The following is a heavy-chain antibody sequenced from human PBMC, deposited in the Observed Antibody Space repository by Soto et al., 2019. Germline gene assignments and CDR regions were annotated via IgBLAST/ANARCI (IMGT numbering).Heavy chain of an antibody. J-gene: IGHJ6*03. CDR2: IWYDGSNK. D-gene: IGHD6-13*01. CDR1: GFTFSSYG. V-gene: IGHV3-33*01. Sequence: GGSLRLSCAASGFTFSSYGMHWVRQAPGKGLEWVAVIWYDGSNKYYADSVKGRFTISRDNSKNTLYLQMNSLRAEDTAVYYCARLGQQQLPHYYYYYYMDVWGKGTTVTVSS. CDR3: ARLGQQQLPHYYYYYYMDV.